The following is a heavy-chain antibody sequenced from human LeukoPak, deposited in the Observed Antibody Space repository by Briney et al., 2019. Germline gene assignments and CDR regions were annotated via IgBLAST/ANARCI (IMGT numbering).Heavy chain of an antibody. Sequence: PGGSLRLSCAASEFTFRSYAMQWVRRAPGKGLEWVSGISGSGDSTFYADSVKGRFTISRDNAKNSLYLQMNSLRAEDTAVYYCARGMTTLVTPNFDYWGQGTLVTVSS. V-gene: IGHV3-23*01. CDR2: ISGSGDST. J-gene: IGHJ4*02. CDR1: EFTFRSYA. D-gene: IGHD4-23*01. CDR3: ARGMTTLVTPNFDY.